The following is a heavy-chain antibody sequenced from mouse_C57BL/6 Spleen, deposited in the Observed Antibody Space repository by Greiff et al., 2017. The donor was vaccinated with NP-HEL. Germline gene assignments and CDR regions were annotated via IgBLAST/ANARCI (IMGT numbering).Heavy chain of an antibody. D-gene: IGHD1-1*01. CDR2: IYPGDGDT. CDR1: GYAFSSSW. Sequence: QVQLKESGPELVKPGASVKISCKASGYAFSSSWMNWVKQRPGKGLEWIGRIYPGDGDTNYNGKFKGKATLTVDKSSSTAYMQLSSLTSEDSAVYCGATHYYGSSYRGLACWGKGTLVTVSA. J-gene: IGHJ3*01. V-gene: IGHV1-82*01. CDR3: ATHYYGSSYRGLAC.